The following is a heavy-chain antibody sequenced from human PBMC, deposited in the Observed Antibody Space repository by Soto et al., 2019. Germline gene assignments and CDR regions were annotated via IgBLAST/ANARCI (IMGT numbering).Heavy chain of an antibody. J-gene: IGHJ6*02. CDR2: ISGSGGST. V-gene: IGHV3-23*01. CDR1: GFTFSSYA. CDR3: XXXXDYYYYYGMDV. Sequence: EVQLLESGGGLVQPGGSLRLSCAASGFTFSSYAMSWVRQAPGKGLEWVSAISGSGGSTYYADSVKGRFTISRDNSKNTLYLQMNSLRAEDTAVXYXXXXXDYYYYYGMDVWGQGTTVTXSS.